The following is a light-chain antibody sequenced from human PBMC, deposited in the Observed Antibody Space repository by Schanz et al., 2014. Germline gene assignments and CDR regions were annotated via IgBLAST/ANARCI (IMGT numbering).Light chain of an antibody. CDR3: SSYTSTTVV. J-gene: IGLJ2*01. V-gene: IGLV2-14*01. CDR2: DVS. Sequence: QSALTQPASVSGSPGQSITISCTGTSNDVGDYHYVSWYQQYPGKAPKLMIYDVSSRPSGLSNRFSGSKSGNTASLTISGLQAEDEADYYCSSYTSTTVVFGGGTQLTVL. CDR1: SNDVGDYHY.